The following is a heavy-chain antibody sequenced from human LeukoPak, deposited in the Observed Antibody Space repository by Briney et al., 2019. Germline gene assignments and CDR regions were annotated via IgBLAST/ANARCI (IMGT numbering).Heavy chain of an antibody. D-gene: IGHD3-10*01. CDR3: ARGTDYYGSGSYVYYYGMDV. J-gene: IGHJ6*02. V-gene: IGHV4-34*01. CDR2: INHSGST. CDR1: GGSFSGYY. Sequence: SETLSLTCAVYGGSFSGYYWSWIRQPPGKGLEWIGEINHSGSTNYNPSLKSRVTISVDTSKNQFSLKLSSVTAADAAVYYCARGTDYYGSGSYVYYYGMDVWGQGTPVTVSS.